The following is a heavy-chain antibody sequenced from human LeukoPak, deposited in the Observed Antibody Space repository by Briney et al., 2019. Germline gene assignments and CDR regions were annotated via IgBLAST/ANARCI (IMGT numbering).Heavy chain of an antibody. CDR3: ARSSVGARRRIDY. J-gene: IGHJ4*02. Sequence: ASVKVSCKASGYTFTSYDINWVRQATGQGLEWMGWMNPNSGTTGHAQKFQGRDTMTRSTSINTAYMELNSLTSEDTAVYYCARSSVGARRRIDYWGQGSLVTVSS. V-gene: IGHV1-8*01. CDR2: MNPNSGTT. CDR1: GYTFTSYD. D-gene: IGHD1-26*01.